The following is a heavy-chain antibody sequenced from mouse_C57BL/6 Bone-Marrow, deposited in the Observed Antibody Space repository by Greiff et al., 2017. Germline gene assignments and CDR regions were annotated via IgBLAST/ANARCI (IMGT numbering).Heavy chain of an antibody. CDR2: IHPNSGST. Sequence: QVQLQQPGAELVKPGASVKLSCKASGYTFTSYWMHWVKQRPGQGLEWIGMIHPNSGSTNYNEKFKSKATLTVDKSSSTAYMQLSSLTSEESAVDYCARGSSYWYFDVWGTGTTVTVSS. D-gene: IGHD1-1*01. J-gene: IGHJ1*03. V-gene: IGHV1-64*01. CDR1: GYTFTSYW. CDR3: ARGSSYWYFDV.